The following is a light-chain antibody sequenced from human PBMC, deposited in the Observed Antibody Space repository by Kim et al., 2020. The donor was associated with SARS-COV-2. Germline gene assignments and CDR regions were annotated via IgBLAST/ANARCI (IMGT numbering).Light chain of an antibody. CDR2: DAS. CDR3: QQYDNLPIT. CDR1: QDISNY. V-gene: IGKV1-33*01. Sequence: ASVGDRVTITCQASQDISNYLNWYQQKPEKAPKLLIFDASNLETGVPSRFSGSGSGTDFTFTISSLQPEDIATYYCQQYDNLPITFGQGTRLEIK. J-gene: IGKJ5*01.